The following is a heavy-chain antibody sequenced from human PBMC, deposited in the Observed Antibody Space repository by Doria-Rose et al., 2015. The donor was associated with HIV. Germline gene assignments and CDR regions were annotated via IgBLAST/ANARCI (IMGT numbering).Heavy chain of an antibody. J-gene: IGHJ4*02. V-gene: IGHV2-26*01. CDR2: MFSDDER. Sequence: QVTLKESGPVLVKPTETLTLTCTVSGVSLSSPGMGVSWIRQPPGKALEWLANMFSDDERSYKTSLKIRLTIARATSKSQVVLTMTDMDPVDTATYYCARIKSSRWYHKYYFDFWGQGTLVIVSA. CDR3: ARIKSSRWYHKYYFDF. D-gene: IGHD6-13*01. CDR1: GVSLSSPGMG.